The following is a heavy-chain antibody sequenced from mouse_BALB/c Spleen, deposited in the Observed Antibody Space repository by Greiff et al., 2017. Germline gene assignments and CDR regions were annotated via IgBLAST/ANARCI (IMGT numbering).Heavy chain of an antibody. V-gene: IGHV1-31*01. CDR3: ARGGFLWYFDV. CDR2: INPYNGAT. J-gene: IGHJ1*01. Sequence: EVQVVESGPELVKPGASVKISCKASGYSFTGYYMHWVKQSHVKSLEWIGRINPYNGATSYNQNFKDKASLTVDKSSSTAYMELHSLTSEDSAVYYCARGGFLWYFDVWGAGTTVTVSS. CDR1: GYSFTGYY.